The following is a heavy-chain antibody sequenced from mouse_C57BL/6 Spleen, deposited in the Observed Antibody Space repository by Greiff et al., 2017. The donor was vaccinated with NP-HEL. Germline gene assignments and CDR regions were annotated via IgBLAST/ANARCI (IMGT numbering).Heavy chain of an antibody. J-gene: IGHJ3*01. V-gene: IGHV1-55*01. CDR1: GYTFTSYW. D-gene: IGHD3-2*02. Sequence: QVHVKQPGAELVKPGASVKMSCKASGYTFTSYWITWVKQRPGQGLEWIGDIYPGSGSTNYNEKFKSKATLTVDTSSSTAYMQLSSLTSEDSAVYYCARETAQAGAYWGQGTLVTVSA. CDR3: ARETAQAGAY. CDR2: IYPGSGST.